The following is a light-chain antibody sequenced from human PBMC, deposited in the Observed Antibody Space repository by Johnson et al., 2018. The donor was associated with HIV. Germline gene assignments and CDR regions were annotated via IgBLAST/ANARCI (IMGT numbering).Light chain of an antibody. CDR2: DNN. V-gene: IGLV1-51*01. CDR1: SSDIGNNY. Sequence: QSVLTQAPSVSAAPGQKVTISCSGSSSDIGNNYVSWYQQLPGTAPKLLIYDNNKRPSGIPDRFSGSKSGTSATLGIAGLQTGDEADYFCGTWANSLNVYVFGTATKVTVL. J-gene: IGLJ1*01. CDR3: GTWANSLNVYV.